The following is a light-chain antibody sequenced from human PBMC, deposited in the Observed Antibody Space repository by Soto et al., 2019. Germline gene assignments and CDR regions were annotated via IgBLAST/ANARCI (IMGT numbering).Light chain of an antibody. V-gene: IGLV2-23*02. CDR1: SSDVGSYNL. CDR2: EVY. J-gene: IGLJ2*01. Sequence: QSALTQPASVSGSPGQSITISCTGTSSDVGSYNLVSWYQQHPGKPPKLMIYEVYKRPSGFSDRFSGSKSGNTASLTISGPQADDEADYYCCSYAGSGPFYDVFGGGTQLTVL. CDR3: CSYAGSGPFYDV.